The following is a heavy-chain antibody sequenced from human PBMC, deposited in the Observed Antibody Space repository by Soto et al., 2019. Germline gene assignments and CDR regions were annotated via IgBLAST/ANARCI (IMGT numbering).Heavy chain of an antibody. J-gene: IGHJ6*02. D-gene: IGHD5-12*01. CDR2: INPNSGGT. CDR1: GYTFTGYY. CDR3: ASWDIVAQGENYYGMDV. Sequence: ASVKVSGKASGYTFTGYYMHWVRQAPGQGLEWMGWINPNSGGTNYAQKFQGRVTMTRDTSISTAYMELSRLRSDDTAVYYCASWDIVAQGENYYGMDVWGQGTTVTVSS. V-gene: IGHV1-2*02.